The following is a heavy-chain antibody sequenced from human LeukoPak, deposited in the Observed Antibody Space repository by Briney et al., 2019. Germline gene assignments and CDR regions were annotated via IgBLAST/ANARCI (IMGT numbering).Heavy chain of an antibody. CDR3: ARGQYSYALDY. D-gene: IGHD5-18*01. CDR2: INHSGST. J-gene: IGHJ4*02. Sequence: SETLSLTCAVYGGSFSGYYWSWIRQPPGKGLEWIGEINHSGSTNYNPSLKSRVTISVDTSKNQFSLKLNSVTAADTAVYYCARGQYSYALDYWGQGTLVTVSS. V-gene: IGHV4-34*01. CDR1: GGSFSGYY.